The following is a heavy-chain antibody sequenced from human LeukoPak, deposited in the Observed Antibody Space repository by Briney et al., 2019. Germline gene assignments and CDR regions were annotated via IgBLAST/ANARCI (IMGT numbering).Heavy chain of an antibody. Sequence: PGGSLRLSCAASGFTFSSYAMSWVRQAPGKGLEWVSGTRGSGGSTYYADSVKGRFTISRDNSKNTLYLQLNSLRAEDTAVYYCAKCEGVAPYYFDYWGQGTLVTVSS. J-gene: IGHJ4*02. CDR3: AKCEGVAPYYFDY. D-gene: IGHD3-16*01. V-gene: IGHV3-23*01. CDR2: TRGSGGST. CDR1: GFTFSSYA.